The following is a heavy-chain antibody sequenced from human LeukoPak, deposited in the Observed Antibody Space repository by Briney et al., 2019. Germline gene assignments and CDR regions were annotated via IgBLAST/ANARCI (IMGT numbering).Heavy chain of an antibody. D-gene: IGHD3-10*01. J-gene: IGHJ4*02. CDR3: ARSTNHDASGSYYFDS. Sequence: SETLSFTCTVSGGSISSSSYYWGWIRQPPGKGLEWIGYTASPYHNPSLKSRVTISIDTSKNQISLKLDSVTASDTAVYYCARSTNHDASGSYYFDSWGQGILVTVTS. V-gene: IGHV4-30-4*08. CDR1: GGSISSSSYY. CDR2: TASP.